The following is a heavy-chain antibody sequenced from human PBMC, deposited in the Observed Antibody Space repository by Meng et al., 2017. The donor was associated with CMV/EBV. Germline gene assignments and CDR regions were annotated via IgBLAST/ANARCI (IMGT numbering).Heavy chain of an antibody. Sequence: CAASEFTFSDPYIDWVRQAPGKGLEWVGRSRDKANTYTTEYAASVKGRFSLSRDESKKSLFLQMDSLKTEDTAVYYCVRGGELNRFDYWGQGTLVTVSS. V-gene: IGHV3-72*01. CDR3: VRGGELNRFDY. J-gene: IGHJ4*02. CDR1: EFTFSDPY. CDR2: SRDKANTYTT. D-gene: IGHD1-26*01.